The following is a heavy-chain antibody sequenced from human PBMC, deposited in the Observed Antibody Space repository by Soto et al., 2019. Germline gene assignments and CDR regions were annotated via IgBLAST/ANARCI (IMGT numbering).Heavy chain of an antibody. V-gene: IGHV3-30-3*01. CDR1: GFTFSSYA. J-gene: IGHJ4*02. Sequence: GGSLRLSCAASGFTFSSYAMHWVRQAPGKGLEWVAVISHDGSNKYYADSVKGRFTISRDNSKNTLYLQMNSLRAEDTAVYYCARGHSSSWSIPLFDYWGQGTLVTVS. CDR3: ARGHSSSWSIPLFDY. CDR2: ISHDGSNK. D-gene: IGHD6-13*01.